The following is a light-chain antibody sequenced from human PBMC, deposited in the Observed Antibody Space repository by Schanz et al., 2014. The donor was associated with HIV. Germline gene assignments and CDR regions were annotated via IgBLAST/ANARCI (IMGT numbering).Light chain of an antibody. J-gene: IGKJ2*01. Sequence: DIQMTQSPSSLSASVGDRVTITCRASQDIRDDLGWYQQSPGKAPKRLIYDASSLQRGVPSRFSGSGSGTEFTLTISSLQPEDFATYFCQQYNTYPFTFGQGTKLEIK. CDR2: DAS. CDR1: QDIRDD. V-gene: IGKV1-17*01. CDR3: QQYNTYPFT.